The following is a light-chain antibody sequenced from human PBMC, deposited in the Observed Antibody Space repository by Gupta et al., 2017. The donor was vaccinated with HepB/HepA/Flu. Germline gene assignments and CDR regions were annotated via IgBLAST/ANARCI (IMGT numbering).Light chain of an antibody. J-gene: IGKJ1*01. CDR1: QGISSR. Sequence: DIQMTQSPSSVSASVGDRVTITCRASQGISSRLAWYQQKPGKAPKLLIYGASSLQSGVPSRFSGSASGTDFTLTINILHPEDFGTYFCQQANSFPWTFGHGTKVEIK. V-gene: IGKV1-12*01. CDR2: GAS. CDR3: QQANSFPWT.